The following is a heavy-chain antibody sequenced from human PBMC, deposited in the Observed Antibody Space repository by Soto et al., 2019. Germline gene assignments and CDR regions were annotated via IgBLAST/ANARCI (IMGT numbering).Heavy chain of an antibody. CDR3: ARDHDYSNYYYYGMDV. Sequence: GASVKVSCKASGGTFSSYAISWVRQAPGQGLEWMGGIIPIFGTANYAQKFQGRVTITADKSTSTAYMELSSLRSEDTAVYYCARDHDYSNYYYYGMDVWGQGTTVTVSS. CDR1: GGTFSSYA. V-gene: IGHV1-69*06. D-gene: IGHD4-4*01. CDR2: IIPIFGTA. J-gene: IGHJ6*02.